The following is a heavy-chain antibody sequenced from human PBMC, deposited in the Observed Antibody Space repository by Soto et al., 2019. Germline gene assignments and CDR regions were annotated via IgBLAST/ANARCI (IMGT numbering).Heavy chain of an antibody. J-gene: IGHJ5*02. CDR1: GFTFDDYA. V-gene: IGHV3-9*01. CDR3: AKWGSSSSLFLGNWFDP. Sequence: EVQLVESGGGLVQPGRSLRLSCAASGFTFDDYAMHWVRQAPGKGLEWVSGISWNSGSIGYADSVKGRFTISRDNAKNSLYLQMNSLRAEDTALYYCAKWGSSSSLFLGNWFDPWGQGTLVTVSS. CDR2: ISWNSGSI. D-gene: IGHD6-13*01.